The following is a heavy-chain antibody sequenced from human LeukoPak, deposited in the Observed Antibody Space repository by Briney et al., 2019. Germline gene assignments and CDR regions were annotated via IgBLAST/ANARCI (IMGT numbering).Heavy chain of an antibody. CDR1: GLTLSTYS. CDR2: ISSSSTI. Sequence: GGSLRLSCAASGLTLSTYSMNWVRQAPGKGLEWVSYISSSSTIYYADSVKGRFTISRDNAKNSLHLQMNSLRDEDTAVYYCAREYSSSSGKALDYWGQGTLVTVSS. CDR3: AREYSSSSGKALDY. J-gene: IGHJ4*02. D-gene: IGHD6-6*01. V-gene: IGHV3-48*02.